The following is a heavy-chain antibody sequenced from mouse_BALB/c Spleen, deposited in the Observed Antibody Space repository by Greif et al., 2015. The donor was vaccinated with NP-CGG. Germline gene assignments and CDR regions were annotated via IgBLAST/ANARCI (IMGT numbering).Heavy chain of an antibody. CDR3: ARDDYDGYFDY. D-gene: IGHD2-4*01. CDR1: GFNIKDTY. Sequence: DVKLVESGAELVKPGASVKLSCTASGFNIKDTYMHWVEQRPEQGLEWIGRIDPANGNTKYDPKFQGKATITADTSSNTAYLQLSSLTSEDTAVYYCARDDYDGYFDYWGQGTTLTVSS. J-gene: IGHJ2*01. V-gene: IGHV14-3*02. CDR2: IDPANGNT.